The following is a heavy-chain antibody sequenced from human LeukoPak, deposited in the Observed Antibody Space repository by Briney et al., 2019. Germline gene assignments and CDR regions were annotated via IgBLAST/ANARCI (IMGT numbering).Heavy chain of an antibody. CDR2: IIPILGIA. V-gene: IGHV1-69*04. J-gene: IGHJ4*02. D-gene: IGHD3-16*01. CDR1: GGTFSSYT. Sequence: GASVKVSCKASGGTFSSYTISWVRQAPGQGLEWMGRIIPILGIANYAQKFQGRVTITADKSTSTAHMELSSLRSEDTAVYYCARDVRSNLLGYWGQGTLVTVSS. CDR3: ARDVRSNLLGY.